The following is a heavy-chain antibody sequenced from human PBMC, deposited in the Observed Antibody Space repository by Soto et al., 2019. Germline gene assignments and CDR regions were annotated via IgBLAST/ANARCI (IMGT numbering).Heavy chain of an antibody. V-gene: IGHV1-18*04. CDR3: AGDISRGWYERSDR. D-gene: IGHD6-19*01. Sequence: ASVKVSCKASGYTFTSYGISWVRQAPGQGLEWMGWISAYNVNTNYAQKIQGRVTMTTDTSTSTAYMEMRSLRSDDPAVYYCAGDISRGWYERSDRRGQGTMGTVSS. CDR1: GYTFTSYG. J-gene: IGHJ5*02. CDR2: ISAYNVNT.